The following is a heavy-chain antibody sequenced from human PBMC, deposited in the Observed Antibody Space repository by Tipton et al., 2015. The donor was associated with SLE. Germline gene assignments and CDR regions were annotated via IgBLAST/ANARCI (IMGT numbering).Heavy chain of an antibody. D-gene: IGHD1-26*01. J-gene: IGHJ4*02. V-gene: IGHV3-21*01. CDR3: ARDQTVRRELLGY. CDR2: ISSSSSYI. CDR1: GFTFSSYS. Sequence: SLRLSCAASGFTFSSYSMNWVRQAPGKGLEWVSSISSSSSYIYYADSVKGRFTISRDNAKNSLYLQMNSLRAEDTAVYYCARDQTVRRELLGYWGQGTLVTVSS.